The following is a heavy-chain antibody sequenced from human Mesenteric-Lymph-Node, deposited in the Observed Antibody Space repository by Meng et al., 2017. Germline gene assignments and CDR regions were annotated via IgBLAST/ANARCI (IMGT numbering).Heavy chain of an antibody. V-gene: IGHV4-30-4*01. D-gene: IGHD1-26*01. Sequence: QWQLQESGPGLVKPSQTRSLTCTVSGGSISSGDYYWSWIRQPPGKGLEWIGCIYYSGSTYYNPSLKGRVTISVDTSKNQFSLNLSSVTAADTAVYYCARGQRSYSGSYPEWFDPWGQGTLVTVSS. CDR1: GGSISSGDYY. J-gene: IGHJ5*02. CDR3: ARGQRSYSGSYPEWFDP. CDR2: IYYSGST.